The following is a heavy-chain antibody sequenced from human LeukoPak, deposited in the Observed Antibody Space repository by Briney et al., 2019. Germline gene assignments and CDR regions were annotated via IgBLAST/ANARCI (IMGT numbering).Heavy chain of an antibody. Sequence: GGSLRLSCAASGFTFSSYGMHWVRQAPGKGLEWVAVISYDGSNKYYADSVKGRFTISRDNSKNTLYLQMNSLRAEDTAVYYCSRARFGELGVPDFDYWGQGTLVTVSS. D-gene: IGHD3-10*01. CDR1: GFTFSSYG. CDR3: SRARFGELGVPDFDY. CDR2: ISYDGSNK. V-gene: IGHV3-30*03. J-gene: IGHJ4*02.